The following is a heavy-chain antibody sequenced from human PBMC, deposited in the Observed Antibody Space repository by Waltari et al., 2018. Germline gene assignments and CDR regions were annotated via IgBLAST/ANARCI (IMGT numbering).Heavy chain of an antibody. Sequence: EVQLEESGGGLVQPGGSLRLPCAASGFSVSTHYMSWVRQAPGKGLEWVSVIYSGGRTYYADSVKGRFTISRDSSKNTLYLQMNNLRAEDTAVYYCARDLETGGWGLFDYWGQGILVTVSS. D-gene: IGHD6-19*01. CDR3: ARDLETGGWGLFDY. CDR2: IYSGGRT. V-gene: IGHV3-66*02. CDR1: GFSVSTHY. J-gene: IGHJ4*02.